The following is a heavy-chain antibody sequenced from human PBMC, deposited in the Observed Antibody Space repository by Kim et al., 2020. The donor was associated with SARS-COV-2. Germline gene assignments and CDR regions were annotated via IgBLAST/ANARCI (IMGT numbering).Heavy chain of an antibody. CDR2: T. CDR3: ARGGVIQSFDY. Sequence: TSYAQKFQGRVTMTRDTSTSTVYMELSSLRSEDTAVYYCARGGVIQSFDYWGQGTLVTVSS. J-gene: IGHJ4*02. D-gene: IGHD3-10*01. V-gene: IGHV1-46*01.